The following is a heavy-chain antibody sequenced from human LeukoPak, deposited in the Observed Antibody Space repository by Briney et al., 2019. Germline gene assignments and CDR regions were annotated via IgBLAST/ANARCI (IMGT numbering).Heavy chain of an antibody. CDR2: ISTSSSYI. CDR3: ARDLDWGAFDA. V-gene: IGHV3-21*04. CDR1: GFTFNRYN. D-gene: IGHD3-9*01. J-gene: IGHJ5*02. Sequence: GGSLRLSCAASGFTFNRYNMNWVRRAPGKGLEWVSSISTSSSYIYYADSVRGRFTISRDNAKNTVSLQMNSLRAEDTALYYCARDLDWGAFDAWGQGTLVTVSS.